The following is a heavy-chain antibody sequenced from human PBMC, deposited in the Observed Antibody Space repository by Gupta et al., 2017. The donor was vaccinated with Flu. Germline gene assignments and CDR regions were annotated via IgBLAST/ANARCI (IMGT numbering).Heavy chain of an antibody. CDR3: ARQYYYDSSGYRYGMDV. J-gene: IGHJ6*02. D-gene: IGHD3-22*01. CDR2: IWYDGSNK. V-gene: IGHV3-33*01. Sequence: GKGLEWVAVIWYDGSNKYYADSVKGRFTISRDNSKNTLYLQMNSLRAEDTAVYYCARQYYYDSSGYRYGMDVWGQGTTVTVSS.